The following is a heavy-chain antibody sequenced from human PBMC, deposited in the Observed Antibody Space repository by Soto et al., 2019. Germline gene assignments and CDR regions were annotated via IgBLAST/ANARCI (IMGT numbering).Heavy chain of an antibody. V-gene: IGHV3-23*01. Sequence: GGSLRLSCAASGFTFSSYAMSWVRQAPGKGLEWVSAISGSGGSTYYADSVKGRFTISRDNSKNTLYLQMNSLRAEDTAVYYCARDAIFGVVIHRYNWFDPWGQGTLVTVSS. CDR3: ARDAIFGVVIHRYNWFDP. D-gene: IGHD3-3*01. CDR1: GFTFSSYA. CDR2: ISGSGGST. J-gene: IGHJ5*02.